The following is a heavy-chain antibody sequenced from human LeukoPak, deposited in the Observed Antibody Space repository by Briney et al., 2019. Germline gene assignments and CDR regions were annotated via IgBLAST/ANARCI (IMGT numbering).Heavy chain of an antibody. CDR2: INYSGST. CDR3: ARQWGYFDY. CDR1: GVTISSYY. D-gene: IGHD3-16*01. J-gene: IGHJ4*02. V-gene: IGHV4-59*08. Sequence: TSETLSLTCTASGVTISSYYWSWIRQPPGKGLEWIGHINYSGSTNYNPSLKTRVIISVDTYNNQFSQKQSSMTAADTAVYYCARQWGYFDYWGQGTLVTVSA.